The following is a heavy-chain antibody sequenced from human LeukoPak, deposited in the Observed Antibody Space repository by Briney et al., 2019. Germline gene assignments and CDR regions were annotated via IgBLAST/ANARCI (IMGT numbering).Heavy chain of an antibody. V-gene: IGHV3-30*02. Sequence: QAGGSLRLSCAASGFTFSSYGMHWVRQAPGKGLEWVAFIRYDGSNKYYADSVKGRFTISRDNSKNTLYLQMNSLRAEDTAVYYCAKDLMATTHKDPYYYYYMDVWGKGTTVTISS. CDR2: IRYDGSNK. D-gene: IGHD5-24*01. CDR1: GFTFSSYG. J-gene: IGHJ6*03. CDR3: AKDLMATTHKDPYYYYYMDV.